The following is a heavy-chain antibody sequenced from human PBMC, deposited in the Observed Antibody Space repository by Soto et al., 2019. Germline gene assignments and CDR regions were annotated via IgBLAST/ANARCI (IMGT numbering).Heavy chain of an antibody. Sequence: QVRLVQSGAEVKKPGSSVKVSCKASGGTFSNHAINWVRQAPGQGPEWMGGIILPFGTANYAQNFQGRVTITADESMTTAYLEPNGLRSEDTAVYYSSRSPDYAGYIDDWGQGSLVTVSS. D-gene: IGHD4-17*01. CDR3: SRSPDYAGYIDD. V-gene: IGHV1-69*13. CDR2: IILPFGTA. J-gene: IGHJ4*02. CDR1: GGTFSNHA.